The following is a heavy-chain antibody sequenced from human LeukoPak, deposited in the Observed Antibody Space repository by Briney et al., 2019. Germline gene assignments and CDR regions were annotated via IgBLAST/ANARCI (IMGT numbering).Heavy chain of an antibody. CDR2: IRSKADNYAP. CDR1: GLTFSVFA. D-gene: IGHD3-10*01. J-gene: IGHJ6*03. V-gene: IGHV3-73*01. Sequence: GGSLTLSCAASGLTFSVFAMHWVRPASGKGLEWVGRIRSKADNYAPIYAASVKGRFTISRDDSKNTAYLQMNSLKTEDTAVYYCTRHKSGGITMIRGVRDYSYMDVWGKGTTVTVSS. CDR3: TRHKSGGITMIRGVRDYSYMDV.